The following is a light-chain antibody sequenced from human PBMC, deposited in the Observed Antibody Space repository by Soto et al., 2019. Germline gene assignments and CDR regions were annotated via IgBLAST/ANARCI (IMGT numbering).Light chain of an antibody. CDR1: QSVSSN. V-gene: IGKV3D-15*01. CDR2: DIF. J-gene: IGKJ4*01. CDR3: QQYNSRPLT. Sequence: VFTQFPGTLSLSPGERATLSFSASQSVSSNLAWYQQKPGQAPRPVIYDIFTRATGVPTRISGSGSGTEFTLTISSLQSEDFAVYYCQQYNSRPLTFGGGTKVDIK.